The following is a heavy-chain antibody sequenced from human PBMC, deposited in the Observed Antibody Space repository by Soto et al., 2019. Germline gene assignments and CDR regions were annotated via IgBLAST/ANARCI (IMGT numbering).Heavy chain of an antibody. CDR2: FDPEDGET. J-gene: IGHJ3*02. CDR3: FSIYGSGSYNAFDI. CDR1: GYTLTELS. D-gene: IGHD3-10*01. V-gene: IGHV1-24*01. Sequence: ASVKVSCKVSGYTLTELSMHWVRQAPGKGLEWMGGFDPEDGETIYAQKFQGRVTMTGDTSTDTAYMELSSLRSEDTAVYYCFSIYGSGSYNAFDIWGQGTMVTVSS.